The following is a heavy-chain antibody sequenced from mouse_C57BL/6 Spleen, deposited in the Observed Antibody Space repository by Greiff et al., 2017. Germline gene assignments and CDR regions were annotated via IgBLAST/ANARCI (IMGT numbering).Heavy chain of an antibody. D-gene: IGHD4-1*01. Sequence: QVQLQQPGTELVKPGASVKLSCTASGYTFTSYWMPWVQQTPGQGLEWVGNISPSNGGTNYTEKVKSMATLTVDKSSSTADMQLSSLTSEDSAVYYCSRATGYAIDYWGQGTSVTVSS. CDR1: GYTFTSYW. CDR2: ISPSNGGT. V-gene: IGHV1-53*01. J-gene: IGHJ4*01. CDR3: SRATGYAIDY.